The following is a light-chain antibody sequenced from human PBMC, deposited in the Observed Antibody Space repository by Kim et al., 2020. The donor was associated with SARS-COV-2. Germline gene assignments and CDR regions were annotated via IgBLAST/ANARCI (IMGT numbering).Light chain of an antibody. Sequence: SITISCTGTSMDVGSYNLVSWYQQSPGRAPKLMIYEGNKRPSGVSNRFSGSKSGNTASLTISGLQAEDEADYYCCSYAGTTTYWVFGGGTKLTVL. CDR3: CSYAGTTTYWV. CDR1: SMDVGSYNL. CDR2: EGN. V-gene: IGLV2-23*01. J-gene: IGLJ3*02.